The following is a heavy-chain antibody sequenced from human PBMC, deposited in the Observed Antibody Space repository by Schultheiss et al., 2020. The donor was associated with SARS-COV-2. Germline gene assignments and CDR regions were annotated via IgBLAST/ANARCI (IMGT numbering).Heavy chain of an antibody. V-gene: IGHV4-4*08. CDR2: IYYSGST. CDR1: GGSISSYY. CDR3: ARDTNIVVVPAAIDWYFDL. D-gene: IGHD2-2*02. J-gene: IGHJ2*01. Sequence: SETLSLTCTVSGGSISSYYWSWIRQPPGKGLEWIGYIYYSGSTNYNPSLKSRVTISVDTSKNQFSLKLSSVTAADTAVYYCARDTNIVVVPAAIDWYFDLWGRGTLVTVSS.